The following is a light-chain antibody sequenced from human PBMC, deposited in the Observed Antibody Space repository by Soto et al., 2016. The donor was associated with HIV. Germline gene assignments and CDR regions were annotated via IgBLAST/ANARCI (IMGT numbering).Light chain of an antibody. Sequence: SYELTQPPSVSLAPGKTAEIPCGGNNIGSKSVNWYQQKPGQAPVLVVFDDGDRPSGIPERFSGSNSGNTATLTISRVEAGDEADYYCQVWDSSIIDHPDVFGSGTKVTVL. V-gene: IGLV3-21*03. CDR2: DDG. CDR3: QVWDSSIIDHPDV. CDR1: NIGSKS. J-gene: IGLJ1*01.